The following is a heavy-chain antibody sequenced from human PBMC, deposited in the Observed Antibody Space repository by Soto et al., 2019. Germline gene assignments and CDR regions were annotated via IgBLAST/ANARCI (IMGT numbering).Heavy chain of an antibody. Sequence: PAGSLRLSCAASGFTFSDYYMSWIRQAPGKGLEWVSYISSSGSTIYYADSVKGRFTISRDNAKNSLYLQMNSLRAEDTAVYYCARYDYSNRYYYYYYGMDVWGQGTTVTVSS. V-gene: IGHV3-11*01. D-gene: IGHD4-4*01. J-gene: IGHJ6*02. CDR2: ISSSGSTI. CDR1: GFTFSDYY. CDR3: ARYDYSNRYYYYYYGMDV.